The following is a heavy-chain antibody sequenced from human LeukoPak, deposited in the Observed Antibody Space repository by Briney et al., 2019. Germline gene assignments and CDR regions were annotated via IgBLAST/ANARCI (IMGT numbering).Heavy chain of an antibody. CDR2: ISSSSSTI. D-gene: IGHD3-10*01. J-gene: IGHJ4*02. V-gene: IGHV3-48*04. CDR3: ARLWFGENIDY. Sequence: GGSLRLSCAASGFTFSSYSMNWVRQAPGKGLEWVSYISSSSSTIYYADSVKGRFTISRDNAKNSLYLQMNSLRAEDTAVYYCARLWFGENIDYWGQGTLVTVSS. CDR1: GFTFSSYS.